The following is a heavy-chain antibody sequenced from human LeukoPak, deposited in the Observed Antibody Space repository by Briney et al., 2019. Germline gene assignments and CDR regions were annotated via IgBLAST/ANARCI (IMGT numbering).Heavy chain of an antibody. CDR2: IRGDGVTT. CDR1: GFAFRSHG. J-gene: IGHJ4*02. D-gene: IGHD3-16*01. V-gene: IGHV3-23*01. CDR3: AKAGHIGWDYFDY. Sequence: GGSLRLSCAASGFAFRSHGMNWVRQAPGKGLEWVSGIRGDGVTTYYADSVKGRFTISRDNSKNTLFLQMNSLRAEDTAVYYCAKAGHIGWDYFDYWGQGTLVTVSS.